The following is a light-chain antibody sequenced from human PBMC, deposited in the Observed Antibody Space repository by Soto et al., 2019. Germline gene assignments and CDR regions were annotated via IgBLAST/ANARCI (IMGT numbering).Light chain of an antibody. V-gene: IGKV3-15*01. CDR2: GTS. CDR1: QRVDIV. CDR3: QQYRKWPRT. Sequence: EVVLTQSPATLSVSPGERVTLSCRAGQRVDIVLAWYQQIPGQAPRLLIYGTSTRAPDMPGRFSGRGSGTEFTLTISSLQSEDYAVYYCQQYRKWPRTFGQGTKVDIK. J-gene: IGKJ1*01.